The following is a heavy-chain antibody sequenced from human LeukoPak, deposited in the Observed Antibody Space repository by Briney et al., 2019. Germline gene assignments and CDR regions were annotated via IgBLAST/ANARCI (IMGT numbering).Heavy chain of an antibody. D-gene: IGHD6-13*01. V-gene: IGHV4-59*01. CDR3: ARSVSSSWYWFDP. J-gene: IGHJ5*02. Sequence: SETLSLTCTVSGVSISSYYWSWIRQPPGKGLEWIGYIYYSGSTNYNPSLKSRVTISVDTSKNQFSLKLSSVTAADTAVYYCARSVSSSWYWFDPWGQGTLVTVSS. CDR2: IYYSGST. CDR1: GVSISSYY.